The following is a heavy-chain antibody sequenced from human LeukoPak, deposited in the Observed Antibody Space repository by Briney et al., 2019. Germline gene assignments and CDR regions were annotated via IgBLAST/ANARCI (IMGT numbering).Heavy chain of an antibody. Sequence: GGSLRLSCAASGFTFTSYAMSRVREAPEKGLEWVSAASGSRGSTFYADSVKGRFTISRDNSKNTLYLQMNSLRAEDTAVYYCAKDRDLTGDRKPGYFDCWGQGTLVTVSS. CDR1: GFTFTSYA. CDR3: AKDRDLTGDRKPGYFDC. J-gene: IGHJ4*02. CDR2: ASGSRGST. D-gene: IGHD7-27*01. V-gene: IGHV3-23*01.